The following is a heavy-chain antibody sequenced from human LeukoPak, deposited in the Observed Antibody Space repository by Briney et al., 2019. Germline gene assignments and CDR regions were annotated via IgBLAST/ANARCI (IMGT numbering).Heavy chain of an antibody. V-gene: IGHV3-23*01. CDR1: GFTFSSYV. D-gene: IGHD3-10*01. Sequence: TGGSLRLSCAASGFTFSSYVMSWVRQAPGKGLEWVSAISGSGGSTYYADSVKGRFTISRDNSKNTLYLQMNSLRAEDTAIYYCAKGAPNYYGSKFDPWGQGTLVTVSS. J-gene: IGHJ5*02. CDR3: AKGAPNYYGSKFDP. CDR2: ISGSGGST.